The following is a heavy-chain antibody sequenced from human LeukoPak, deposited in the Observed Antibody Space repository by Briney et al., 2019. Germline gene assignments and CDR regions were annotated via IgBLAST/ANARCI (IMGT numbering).Heavy chain of an antibody. CDR2: IYYSGST. CDR3: VRGPSTHSGSYDAFDI. D-gene: IGHD1-26*01. V-gene: IGHV4-59*01. Sequence: PSETLSLTCTVSGGSISSYYWSWIRQPPGKGLEWIGYIYYSGSTNYNPSLKSRVTISVDTSKNQFSLKLSSVTAADTAVYYCVRGPSTHSGSYDAFDIWGQGTMVTVSS. CDR1: GGSISSYY. J-gene: IGHJ3*02.